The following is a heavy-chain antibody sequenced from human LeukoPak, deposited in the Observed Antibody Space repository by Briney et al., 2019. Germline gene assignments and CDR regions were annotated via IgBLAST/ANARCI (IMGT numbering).Heavy chain of an antibody. CDR2: INHSGST. Sequence: PSETLSLTCAVYGGSFSGYYWSWIRQPPGKGLEWIGEINHSGSTNYNPSLKSRVTISVDTSKNQFSLKLSSVTAADTAVYYCARGPSRITIFGVAKGWFDPWGQGTLVTVSS. J-gene: IGHJ5*02. CDR3: ARGPSRITIFGVAKGWFDP. CDR1: GGSFSGYY. V-gene: IGHV4-34*01. D-gene: IGHD3-3*01.